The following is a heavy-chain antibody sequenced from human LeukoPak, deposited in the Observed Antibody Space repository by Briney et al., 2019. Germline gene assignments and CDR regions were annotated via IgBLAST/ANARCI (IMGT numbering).Heavy chain of an antibody. Sequence: SETLSLTCTVSGASITSHYWSWIRQPPGKGLEWIGYIYYSGSTNYNPSLKSRVTISVDTSKNQFSLKLSSVTAADTAVYYCARHNYYGSGSPSKYNWFDPWGQGALVTVSS. CDR2: IYYSGST. D-gene: IGHD3-10*01. V-gene: IGHV4-59*08. J-gene: IGHJ5*02. CDR3: ARHNYYGSGSPSKYNWFDP. CDR1: GASITSHY.